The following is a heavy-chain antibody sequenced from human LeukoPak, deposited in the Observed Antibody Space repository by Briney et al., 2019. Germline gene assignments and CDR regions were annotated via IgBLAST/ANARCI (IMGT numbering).Heavy chain of an antibody. V-gene: IGHV5-10-1*01. CDR1: GYSFTTYW. CDR3: ARHEYGGWSNWFDP. Sequence: GESLKISCRGSGYSFTTYWISWVRQMPGKGLEWMGRIDPSDSYTNYSPSFQGHVTISGDKSISTAYLQWSSLKASDTAMYYCARHEYGGWSNWFDPWGQGTLVTVSS. CDR2: IDPSDSYT. J-gene: IGHJ5*02. D-gene: IGHD4-23*01.